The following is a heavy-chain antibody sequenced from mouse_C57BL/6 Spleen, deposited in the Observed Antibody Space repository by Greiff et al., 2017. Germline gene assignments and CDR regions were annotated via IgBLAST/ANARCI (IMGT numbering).Heavy chain of an antibody. D-gene: IGHD1-1*01. V-gene: IGHV2-2*01. J-gene: IGHJ1*03. CDR3: ARNFGGYYGSSFHWYFDV. Sequence: QVQLKQSGPGLVQPSQNLSITCTVSGFSLTSYGVHWVRQSPGKGLEWLGVIWSGGSADYNAAFISRLSISKDNSKSQVFFKMNSLQADDTAIYYCARNFGGYYGSSFHWYFDVWGTGTTVTVSS. CDR1: GFSLTSYG. CDR2: IWSGGSA.